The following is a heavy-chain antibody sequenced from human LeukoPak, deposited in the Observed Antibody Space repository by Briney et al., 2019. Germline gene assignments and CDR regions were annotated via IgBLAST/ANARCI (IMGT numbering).Heavy chain of an antibody. CDR1: GGSISSGGYY. CDR3: ARAVGYSGYGVDY. CDR2: IYYSGST. D-gene: IGHD5-12*01. J-gene: IGHJ4*02. V-gene: IGHV4-31*03. Sequence: SETLSLTCTVSGGSISSGGYYRSWISQHPGKGLEWIGYIYYSGSTYYNPSLKSRVTISVDTSKNQFSLKLSSVTAADTAVYYCARAVGYSGYGVDYWGQGTLVTVSS.